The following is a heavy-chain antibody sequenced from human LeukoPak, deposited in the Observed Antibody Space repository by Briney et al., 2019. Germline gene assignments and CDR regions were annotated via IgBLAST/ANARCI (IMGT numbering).Heavy chain of an antibody. CDR1: GGSISSYY. D-gene: IGHD1-26*01. CDR2: IYYSGST. Sequence: PSETLSLTCTVSGGSISSYYWSWIRQPPGKGLEWIGYIYYSGSTNYNPSLKSRVTISVDTSKNQFSLKLSSVTVADTAVYYCAREPRVGASHFDYWGQGTLVTVSS. V-gene: IGHV4-59*01. CDR3: AREPRVGASHFDY. J-gene: IGHJ4*02.